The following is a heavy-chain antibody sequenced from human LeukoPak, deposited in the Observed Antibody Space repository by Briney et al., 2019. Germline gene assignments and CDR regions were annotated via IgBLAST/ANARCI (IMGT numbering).Heavy chain of an antibody. D-gene: IGHD6-13*01. CDR2: ISSIGGNT. J-gene: IGHJ5*02. CDR3: ARGFGSSWVNWFDP. CDR1: GFTFSYYA. V-gene: IGHV3-64*01. Sequence: PGGSLRLSCAASGFTFSYYAMHWVRQAPGKGLEYVSGISSIGGNTHYANSVKGRFTISRDNSKNTLYLQMGSLRAEDMAVYYCARGFGSSWVNWFDPWGQGTLVTVSS.